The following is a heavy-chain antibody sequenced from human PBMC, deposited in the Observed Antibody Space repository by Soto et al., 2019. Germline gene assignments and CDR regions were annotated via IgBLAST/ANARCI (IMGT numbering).Heavy chain of an antibody. D-gene: IGHD2-15*01. J-gene: IGHJ2*01. CDR2: IWYDGSNK. Sequence: VQLVESGGGVVQPGRSLRLSCAASGFTFSSYGMHWVRQAPGKGLEWVAVIWYDGSNKYYADSVKGRFTISRDNSKNTLYLQMNSLRAEDTAVYYCARDSRYCSGGSCYSENWYFDLWGRGTLVTVSS. V-gene: IGHV3-33*01. CDR1: GFTFSSYG. CDR3: ARDSRYCSGGSCYSENWYFDL.